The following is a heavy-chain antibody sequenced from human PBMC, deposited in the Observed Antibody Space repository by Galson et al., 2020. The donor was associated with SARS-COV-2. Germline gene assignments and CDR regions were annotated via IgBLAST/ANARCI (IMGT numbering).Heavy chain of an antibody. CDR3: AHRRLIYCDYDY. V-gene: IGHV2-5*02. CDR1: GFSLSPSGVG. D-gene: IGHD4-17*01. J-gene: IGHJ4*02. Sequence: SGPTLVKPTQTLTLTCTFSGFSLSPSGVGVGWIRQPPGKALEWLALIYWDDDKRYSTSLKSRLTITKDTSKNQVVLTMTNMDPVDTATYYCAHRRLIYCDYDYWGQGTLVTVSS. CDR2: IYWDDDK.